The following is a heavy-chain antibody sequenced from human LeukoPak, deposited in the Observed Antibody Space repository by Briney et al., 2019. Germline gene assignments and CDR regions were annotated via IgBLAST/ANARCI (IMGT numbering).Heavy chain of an antibody. CDR2: IYHSGSI. V-gene: IGHV4-38-2*02. J-gene: IGHJ2*01. Sequence: SETLSLTCTVSGYSISSSYYWGWIRQPPGKGLEWIGSIYHSGSIYYNPSLKSRVTISVDTSKNQFSLKLSSVTAADTAVYYCARDPVDQPYWFFDLWGRGTLVTVSS. CDR1: GYSISSSYY. D-gene: IGHD2-2*01. CDR3: ARDPVDQPYWFFDL.